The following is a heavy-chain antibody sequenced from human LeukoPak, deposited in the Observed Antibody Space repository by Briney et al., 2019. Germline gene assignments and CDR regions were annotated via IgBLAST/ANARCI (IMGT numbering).Heavy chain of an antibody. J-gene: IGHJ6*02. CDR2: MSYDGSNK. CDR3: AKDQKDGYCSGGSCYTYYYYFYGMDV. Sequence: GALRLSCAAFGFTFRSYGMHWVRRAPGKGLEWVAVMSYDGSNKYYADSVKGRFTISRDNSKNTLYLQMSSLRAEDTAVYYCAKDQKDGYCSGGSCYTYYYYFYGMDVWGQGTTVTVSS. D-gene: IGHD2-15*01. CDR1: GFTFRSYG. V-gene: IGHV3-30*18.